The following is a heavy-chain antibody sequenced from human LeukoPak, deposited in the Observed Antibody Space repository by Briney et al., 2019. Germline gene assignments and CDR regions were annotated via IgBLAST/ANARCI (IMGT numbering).Heavy chain of an antibody. CDR2: IYHSGST. CDR1: GGSISSSNW. Sequence: KTSETLSLTCAVSGGSISSSNWWSWVRQPPGKGLEWIGEIYHSGSTNYNPSLKSRITISVDKSKNQFSPKLSSVTAADTAVYYCARERSGSEIFARSFDIWGQGTMVTVSS. D-gene: IGHD3-3*01. CDR3: ARERSGSEIFARSFDI. J-gene: IGHJ3*02. V-gene: IGHV4-4*02.